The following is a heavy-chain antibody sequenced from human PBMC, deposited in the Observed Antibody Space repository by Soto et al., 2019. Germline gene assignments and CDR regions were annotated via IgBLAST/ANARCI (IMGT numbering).Heavy chain of an antibody. Sequence: PSETLSLTCNVSGGPINSPDYYWSWIRQPPGKGLEWIGYIYYSGSTNYNPSLKSRVTISVDTSKNQFSLKLSSVTAADTAVYYCARHHPYYRSGVGGYLDYWGQGTLVTVSS. CDR1: GGPINSPDYY. D-gene: IGHD3-10*01. CDR3: ARHHPYYRSGVGGYLDY. CDR2: IYYSGST. V-gene: IGHV4-61*08. J-gene: IGHJ4*02.